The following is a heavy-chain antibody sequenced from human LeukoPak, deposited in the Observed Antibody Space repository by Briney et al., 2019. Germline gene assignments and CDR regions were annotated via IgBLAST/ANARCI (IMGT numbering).Heavy chain of an antibody. J-gene: IGHJ4*02. D-gene: IGHD5-12*01. Sequence: SVKVSCKASGFTFTSSAMQWVRQARGQRLEWIGWIVVGSGNTNYAQRFQERVTITRDMSTSTAYMELSSLRSEDTAVYYCAADNPRLPRDFDYWGQGTLVTVSS. CDR2: IVVGSGNT. V-gene: IGHV1-58*02. CDR1: GFTFTSSA. CDR3: AADNPRLPRDFDY.